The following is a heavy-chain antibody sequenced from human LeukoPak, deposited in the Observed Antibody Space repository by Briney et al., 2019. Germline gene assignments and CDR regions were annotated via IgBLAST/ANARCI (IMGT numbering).Heavy chain of an antibody. CDR2: IKSKTDGGTT. Sequence: PGGSLRLSCAASGFTFSNAWMSWVRQAPGKGLEWVGRIKSKTDGGTTGYAAPVKGRFTISRDDSKNTLYLQMNSLKTEDTAVYYCTTADNWNDRFDYWGQGTLVTVSS. D-gene: IGHD1-1*01. CDR1: GFTFSNAW. CDR3: TTADNWNDRFDY. V-gene: IGHV3-15*01. J-gene: IGHJ4*02.